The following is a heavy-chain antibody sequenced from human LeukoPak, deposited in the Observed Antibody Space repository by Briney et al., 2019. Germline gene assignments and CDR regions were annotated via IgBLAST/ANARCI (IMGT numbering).Heavy chain of an antibody. Sequence: GGSLRLSCAASGFTFSDYAMSWVRQAPGKGLEWVSAIRGTADRTYYVGSVKGRFTVSRDNSKNMVYLQMSGLRTEDTAVYYCANSRGYGSGNLWGQGTLVTVSS. CDR2: IRGTADRT. D-gene: IGHD3-10*01. CDR3: ANSRGYGSGNL. J-gene: IGHJ5*02. V-gene: IGHV3-23*01. CDR1: GFTFSDYA.